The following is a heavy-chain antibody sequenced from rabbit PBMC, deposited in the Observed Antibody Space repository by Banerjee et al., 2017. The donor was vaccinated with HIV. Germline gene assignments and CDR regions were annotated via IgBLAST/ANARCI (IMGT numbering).Heavy chain of an antibody. CDR3: ARDRAGSSGAWIDRLDL. Sequence: QQLVESGGGLVKPGASLTLTCKASGFSFSSGYDMCWVRQAPGKGLELIACIYAGSSGSTYYASWAKGRFTISKTSSTTVTLQMTSLTAADTATYFCARDRAGSSGAWIDRLDLWGQGTLVTVS. J-gene: IGHJ3*01. V-gene: IGHV1S40*01. CDR2: IYAGSSGST. D-gene: IGHD8-1*01. CDR1: GFSFSSGYD.